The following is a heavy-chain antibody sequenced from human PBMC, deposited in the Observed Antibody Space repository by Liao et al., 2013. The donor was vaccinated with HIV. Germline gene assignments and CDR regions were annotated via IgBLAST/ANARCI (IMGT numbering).Heavy chain of an antibody. J-gene: IGHJ6*03. Sequence: QVQLQQWGAGLLKPSETLSLTCAVYGGSFSGYYWSWIRQPPGKGLEWIGEINHSGSTKYNPSLKSPSHHISRHVQEPVLPEAELCDPSADTAVYYCARGSQLSIVVVPSCYTKEGYYYYYYIGRLGKGTTVTV. V-gene: IGHV4-34*01. CDR3: ARGSQLSIVVVPSCYTKEGYYYYYYIGR. CDR1: GGSFSGYY. CDR2: INHSGST. D-gene: IGHD2-2*02.